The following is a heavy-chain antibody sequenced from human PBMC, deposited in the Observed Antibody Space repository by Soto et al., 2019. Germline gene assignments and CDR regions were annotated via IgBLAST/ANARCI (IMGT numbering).Heavy chain of an antibody. CDR1: GYTFTSYA. V-gene: IGHV1-3*01. Sequence: EASVKVSCKASGYTFTSYAMHWVRQAPGQRLEWMGWINAGNGNTKYSQKFQGRVTITRDTSASTAYMELSSLRSEDTAVYYCARSIGATISPFPPWDVWGQGTTVTSP. CDR2: INAGNGNT. D-gene: IGHD5-12*01. CDR3: ARSIGATISPFPPWDV. J-gene: IGHJ6*02.